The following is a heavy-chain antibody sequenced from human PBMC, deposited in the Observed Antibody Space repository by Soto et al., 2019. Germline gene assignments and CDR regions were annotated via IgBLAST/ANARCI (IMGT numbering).Heavy chain of an antibody. Sequence: EVQLLESGGGLVQPGGSLRLSCAASGFTFNTYAVTWVRQAPGKWLEWVSITRGSGGATDYADSVKGRFAISRDNSKNTLYLQMNSLRAEDTAVYFCAIQNNGSDAPLDHWGQGTLVTVSS. CDR1: GFTFNTYA. J-gene: IGHJ5*02. CDR2: TRGSGGAT. D-gene: IGHD5-12*01. CDR3: AIQNNGSDAPLDH. V-gene: IGHV3-23*01.